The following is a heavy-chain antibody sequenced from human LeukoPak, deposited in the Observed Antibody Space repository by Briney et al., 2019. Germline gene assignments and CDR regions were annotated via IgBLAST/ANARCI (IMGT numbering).Heavy chain of an antibody. CDR2: IWYDGSNK. CDR1: GFTFSSYG. D-gene: IGHD3-3*01. V-gene: IGHV3-33*06. CDR3: AKDRKGLRFLEWLLLDY. J-gene: IGHJ4*02. Sequence: GRSLRLSCAASGFTFSSYGMHWVRQAPGKGLEWVAVIWYDGSNKYYADSVKGRFTISRDNSKNTLYLQMNSLRAEDTAVYYCAKDRKGLRFLEWLLLDYWGQGTLVTVSS.